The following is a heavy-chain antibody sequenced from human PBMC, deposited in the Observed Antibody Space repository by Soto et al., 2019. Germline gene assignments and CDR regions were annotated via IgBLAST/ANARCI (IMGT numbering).Heavy chain of an antibody. D-gene: IGHD1-7*01. CDR3: AKNQERELPSVIDF. CDR1: GLTFSNYA. CDR2: MSGSSSTT. V-gene: IGHV3-23*01. Sequence: EVRLLESGGGLVKPGGSLRLSCATSGLTFSNYAMSWVRQAPGGGLELVSSMSGSSSTTYYADSVRGRFTISRDRSKNTLYLQMSSLRAEDTALYYCAKNQERELPSVIDFCGQGTLVTVSS. J-gene: IGHJ4*02.